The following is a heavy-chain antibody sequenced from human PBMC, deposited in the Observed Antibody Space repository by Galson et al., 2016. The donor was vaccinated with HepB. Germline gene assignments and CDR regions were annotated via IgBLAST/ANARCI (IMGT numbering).Heavy chain of an antibody. CDR2: IRSKVHSYAT. Sequence: SLRLSCAASGFSFSGSVMHWVRQPPGKGLEWVGRIRSKVHSYATAYPPPVKGRFIISRDDSKNTAFLQMNSLKTEDTAMYYCMSGITMVQGVNYWGQGTLVTVSP. D-gene: IGHD3-10*01. J-gene: IGHJ4*02. V-gene: IGHV3-73*01. CDR1: GFSFSGSV. CDR3: MSGITMVQGVNY.